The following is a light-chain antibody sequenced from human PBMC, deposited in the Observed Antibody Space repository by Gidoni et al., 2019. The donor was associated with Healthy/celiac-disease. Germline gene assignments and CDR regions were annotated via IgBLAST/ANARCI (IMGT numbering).Light chain of an antibody. CDR2: AAS. CDR3: QKYNSAPLT. J-gene: IGKJ3*01. Sequence: DIQMTQSPSPLSASVGDRVTITCRARQGISNYLAWYQQKPGKVPKLLIYAASTLQSGVPSRFSGSGSGTDFTLTISSLQPEDVATYYCQKYNSAPLTFGPGTKVDIK. V-gene: IGKV1-27*01. CDR1: QGISNY.